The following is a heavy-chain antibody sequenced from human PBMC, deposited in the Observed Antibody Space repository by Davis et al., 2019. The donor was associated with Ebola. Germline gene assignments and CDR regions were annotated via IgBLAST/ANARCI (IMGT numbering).Heavy chain of an antibody. CDR1: GGSISSSSYY. D-gene: IGHD6-19*01. CDR3: ATQAGWLPFDY. J-gene: IGHJ4*02. V-gene: IGHV4-39*01. CDR2: IYYSGST. Sequence: MPSETLSLTCTVSGGSISSSSYYWGWIRQPPGKGLEWTGSIYYSGSTYYNPSLTRRVTISVETSKNQFSLKLSSVTAADTAVYYCATQAGWLPFDYWGQGTLVTVSS.